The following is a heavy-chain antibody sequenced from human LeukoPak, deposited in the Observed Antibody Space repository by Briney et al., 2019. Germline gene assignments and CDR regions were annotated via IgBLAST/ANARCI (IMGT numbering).Heavy chain of an antibody. CDR1: GGSISSYY. CDR3: ARGKTPLRSYYYYGMDV. Sequence: SETLSLTCSVSGGSISSYYWSWIRQPPGKVLEWIGYIYYSGSTNYNPSLKSRVTISVDTSKNQFSLKLSSVTAADTAVYYCARGKTPLRSYYYYGMDVWGQGTTVTVSS. V-gene: IGHV4-59*01. J-gene: IGHJ6*02. CDR2: IYYSGST. D-gene: IGHD4-23*01.